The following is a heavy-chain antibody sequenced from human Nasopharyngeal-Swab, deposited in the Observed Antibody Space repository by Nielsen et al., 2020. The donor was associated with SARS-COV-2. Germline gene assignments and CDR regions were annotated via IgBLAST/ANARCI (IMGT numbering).Heavy chain of an antibody. V-gene: IGHV4-59*01. J-gene: IGHJ5*02. CDR3: ARGGNGWGLLRRYWFDP. D-gene: IGHD1-26*01. CDR2: IYYSGST. CDR1: GGSISSYY. Sequence: SETLSLTCTVSGGSISSYYWSWIRQPPGKGLEWIGYIYYSGSTNYNPSLKSRVTISVDTSKNQFSLKLSSVTAADTAVYYCARGGNGWGLLRRYWFDPWGQGTLVTVSS.